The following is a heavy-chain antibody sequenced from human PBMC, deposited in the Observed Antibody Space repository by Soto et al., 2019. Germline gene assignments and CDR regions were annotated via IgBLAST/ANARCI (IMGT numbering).Heavy chain of an antibody. Sequence: SETLSLTCAVYGGSFSGYYWSWIRQPPGKGLEWIGEINHSGSTNYNPSLKSRVTISVDTSKNQFSLKLSSVTAADTAVYYCARGDYGDKLFYYWGQGTLVTVSS. D-gene: IGHD4-17*01. CDR2: INHSGST. CDR3: ARGDYGDKLFYY. J-gene: IGHJ4*02. V-gene: IGHV4-34*01. CDR1: GGSFSGYY.